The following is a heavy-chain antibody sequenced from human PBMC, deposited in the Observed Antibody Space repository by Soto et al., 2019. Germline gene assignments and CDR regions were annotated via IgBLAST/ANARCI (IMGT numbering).Heavy chain of an antibody. V-gene: IGHV4-59*01. Sequence: SLTCTVSGGSISSYYWSWIRQPPGKGLEWIGYIYYSGSTNYNPSLKSRVTISVDTSKNQFSLKLSSVTAADTAVYYCARDLAGEPHYFDYWGQGTLVTVSS. J-gene: IGHJ4*02. D-gene: IGHD3-16*01. CDR1: GGSISSYY. CDR2: IYYSGST. CDR3: ARDLAGEPHYFDY.